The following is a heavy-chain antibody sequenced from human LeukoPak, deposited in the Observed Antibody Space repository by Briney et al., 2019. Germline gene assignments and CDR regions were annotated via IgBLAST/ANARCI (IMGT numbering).Heavy chain of an antibody. CDR2: SSYDGSYK. CDR1: GFTFSLHG. D-gene: IGHD3-10*01. CDR3: ARERTQYGSGSYCSPFDT. V-gene: IGHV3-30*04. J-gene: IGHJ4*02. Sequence: GGSLRLSCAASGFTFSLHGLHWVRQAPGGGLEWVAFSSYDGSYKDYADPVRGRITISRDNSKNTLYLQMISLRPEDTAVYYCARERTQYGSGSYCSPFDTWGQGTLVTVSS.